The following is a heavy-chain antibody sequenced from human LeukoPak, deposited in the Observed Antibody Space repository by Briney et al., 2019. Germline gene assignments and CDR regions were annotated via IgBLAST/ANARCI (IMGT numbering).Heavy chain of an antibody. V-gene: IGHV1-8*01. J-gene: IGHJ5*02. CDR1: GYTFTSYD. Sequence: ASVKVSCKASGYTFTSYDINWVRQATGQGLEWMGWMNPNSGNTGYAQKFQGRVTMTRNTSISTAYMELSSLRSEDTAVYYCARGKRYFDWLLPSWIDPWGQGTLVTVSS. CDR2: MNPNSGNT. D-gene: IGHD3-9*01. CDR3: ARGKRYFDWLLPSWIDP.